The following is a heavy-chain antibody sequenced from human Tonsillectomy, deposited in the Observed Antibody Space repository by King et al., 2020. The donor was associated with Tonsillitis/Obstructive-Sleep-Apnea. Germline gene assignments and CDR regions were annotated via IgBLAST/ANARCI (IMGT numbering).Heavy chain of an antibody. J-gene: IGHJ3*02. CDR2: IYYSGST. CDR1: GGSISSHY. D-gene: IGHD2-8*01. V-gene: IGHV4-59*11. Sequence: QLQESGPGLVKSSETLSLTCTVSGGSISSHYWSWIRQPPGKGLEWIGYIYYSGSTNYNPSLKSRVTISVDTSKNQFSLKLSSVTAAATAVYYCARDMVLEAGGDAFDIWGQGTMVTVSS. CDR3: ARDMVLEAGGDAFDI.